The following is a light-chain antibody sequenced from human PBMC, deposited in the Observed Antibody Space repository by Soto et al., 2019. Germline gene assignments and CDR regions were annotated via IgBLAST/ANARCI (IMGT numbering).Light chain of an antibody. CDR1: SSDVGGYNY. J-gene: IGLJ1*01. CDR3: TSKNGTSHLGV. V-gene: IGLV2-14*01. CDR2: DVS. Sequence: QSALTQPASVSGSPGQSITISCTGTSSDVGGYNYVSWYQQHPGKAPKLMIYDVSNRPSGVSNRFSGSKSGNTASLTISGPQAEKEAVYSGTSKNGTSHLGVSEPGTK.